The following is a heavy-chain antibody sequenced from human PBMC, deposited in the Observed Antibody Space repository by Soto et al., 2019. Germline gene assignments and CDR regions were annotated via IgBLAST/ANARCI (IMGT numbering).Heavy chain of an antibody. CDR1: GFTFSSYG. CDR2: ISYDGSNK. D-gene: IGHD5-18*01. V-gene: IGHV3-33*08. CDR3: ARDGFYAGLGGHSYGYSQPRYYGMDV. Sequence: GGSLRLACAASGFTFSSYGMHWVRQAPGKGLEWVAVISYDGSNKYYADSVKGRFTISRDNSKNTLYLQLRSLRSDDTAIYYCARDGFYAGLGGHSYGYSQPRYYGMDVWGQGTTVTVSS. J-gene: IGHJ6*02.